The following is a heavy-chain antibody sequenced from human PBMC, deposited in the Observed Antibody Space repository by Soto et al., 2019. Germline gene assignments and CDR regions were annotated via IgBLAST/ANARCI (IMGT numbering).Heavy chain of an antibody. CDR3: ARGKYCTNGVCYTAYYYYGMDV. J-gene: IGHJ6*02. CDR1: GYTXTGYY. V-gene: IGHV1-2*02. CDR2: INPNSGGT. D-gene: IGHD2-8*01. Sequence: SXKVSFRASGYTXTGYYRHLVRQAPGQGLEWMGWINPNSGGTNYAQKFQGRFTMTRDTSISTAYMDLSRLRSDDTAVYYCARGKYCTNGVCYTAYYYYGMDVWGQGNTVTVS.